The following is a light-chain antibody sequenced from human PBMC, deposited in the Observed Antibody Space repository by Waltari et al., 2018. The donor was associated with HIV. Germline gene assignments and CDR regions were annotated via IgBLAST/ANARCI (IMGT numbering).Light chain of an antibody. CDR1: SSNIGSNY. CDR3: AAWDDSLSGLVV. J-gene: IGLJ2*01. Sequence: QSVLTQPPSASGTPGQRVTISCSGSSSNIGSNYVYWYQQLPGTAPKLLIYRNNQRPAGGPDRFSGSKSGTSASLASSGLRSEDEADYYCAAWDDSLSGLVVFGGGTKLTVL. V-gene: IGLV1-47*01. CDR2: RNN.